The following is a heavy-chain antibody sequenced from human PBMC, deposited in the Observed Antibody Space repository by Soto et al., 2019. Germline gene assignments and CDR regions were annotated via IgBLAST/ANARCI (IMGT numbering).Heavy chain of an antibody. CDR3: ASAAVTGTAGLDF. CDR1: GGTFSGFY. J-gene: IGHJ4*02. CDR2: INPNSGGT. D-gene: IGHD6-19*01. V-gene: IGHV1-2*02. Sequence: GASVKVSCKASGGTFSGFYMHWVRQAPGQGLEWMGWINPNSGGTKSAEKFQGRVTMTRDTSISTAYMELSRLTSDDTAVYYCASAAVTGTAGLDFWGQGTQVTVSS.